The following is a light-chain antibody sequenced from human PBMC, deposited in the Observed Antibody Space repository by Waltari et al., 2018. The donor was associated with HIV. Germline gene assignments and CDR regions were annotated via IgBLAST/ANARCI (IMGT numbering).Light chain of an antibody. CDR1: QSISSY. CDR3: QQSYNNPWT. V-gene: IGKV1-39*01. J-gene: IGKJ1*01. CDR2: AAS. Sequence: DIQMTQSPSSLSASVGDRVTITCRASQSISSYLNWYQQRPGKAPNLLIHAASSLKSGVPSRFSGSGSGTDFTLTISSLQPEDSATYYCQQSYNNPWTFGQGTKVEIK.